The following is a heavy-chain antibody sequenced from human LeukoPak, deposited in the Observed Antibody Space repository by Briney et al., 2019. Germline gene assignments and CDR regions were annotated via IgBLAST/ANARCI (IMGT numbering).Heavy chain of an antibody. CDR3: ARVLTGSWDWFDP. V-gene: IGHV3-23*01. J-gene: IGHJ5*02. D-gene: IGHD2-8*02. Sequence: GGSLRLSCAASGFTLSNYALSWVRQAPGKGLEWVSNLSGSGGVTYYADSVKGRFTISRDNSKNTLYLQMSSLRAEDTAVYYCARVLTGSWDWFDPWGQGTLVTVSS. CDR1: GFTLSNYA. CDR2: LSGSGGVT.